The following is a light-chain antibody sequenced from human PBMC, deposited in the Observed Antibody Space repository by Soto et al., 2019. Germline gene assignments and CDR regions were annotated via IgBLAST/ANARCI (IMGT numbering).Light chain of an antibody. CDR3: HHYGSAPWT. CDR1: KSDGGDY. V-gene: IGKV3-20*01. Sequence: EIVLTQSPGTLSLSPGERATLSCRASKSDGGDYLAWFQQKPGQAPRLLIYRASRRATGGPARFSGSGSATDFSLTIHRLEPEDFAVYYCHHYGSAPWTVGQGTKVEI. J-gene: IGKJ1*01. CDR2: RAS.